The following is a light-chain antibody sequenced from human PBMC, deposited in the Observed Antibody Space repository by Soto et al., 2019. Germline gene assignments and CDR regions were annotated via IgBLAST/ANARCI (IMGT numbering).Light chain of an antibody. V-gene: IGKV1-5*01. CDR2: DAS. J-gene: IGKJ2*03. CDR3: QQYSTYPYS. CDR1: QTISTW. Sequence: DIQMTQSPSTLSASVGDRVTITCRASQTISTWLAWYQQKQGKAPKFLIYDASSLESGVPSRFSGSGSGTEFTLTIISLQPDDFATYYCQQYSTYPYSFGQGTKLEI.